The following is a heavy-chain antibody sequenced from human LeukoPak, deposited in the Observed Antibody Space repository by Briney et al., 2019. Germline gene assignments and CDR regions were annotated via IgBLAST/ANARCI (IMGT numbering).Heavy chain of an antibody. CDR2: LYSGGST. J-gene: IGHJ2*01. D-gene: IGHD3-10*01. CDR3: ARVGDHYHWYLDV. Sequence: QPGGSLTLSCEGSGFSVSSKYMNWVRQAPGKGLEWVSILYSGGSTYYADSAKGRFTVSRDSSKNTLYLHMNSLRVEDTAVYYCARVGDHYHWYLDVWGRGTLVTVSS. CDR1: GFSVSSKY. V-gene: IGHV3-53*01.